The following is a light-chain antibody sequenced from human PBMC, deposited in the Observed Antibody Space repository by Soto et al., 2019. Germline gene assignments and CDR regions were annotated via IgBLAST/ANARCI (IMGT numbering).Light chain of an antibody. Sequence: IVMTQSPATVSVSPGERATLYCRASQSVGNNLAWYQQKPGRAPSLFIFGASVRATGVPDRFSGSGSGTEFTLSISSLQSEDFAVYYCQQYHSWPPRTFGQGTKVDIK. J-gene: IGKJ1*01. CDR1: QSVGNN. CDR2: GAS. V-gene: IGKV3-15*01. CDR3: QQYHSWPPRT.